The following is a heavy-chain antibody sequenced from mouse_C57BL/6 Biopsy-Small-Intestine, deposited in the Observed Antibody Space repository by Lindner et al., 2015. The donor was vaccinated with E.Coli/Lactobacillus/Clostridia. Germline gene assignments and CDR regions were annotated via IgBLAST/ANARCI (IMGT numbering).Heavy chain of an antibody. V-gene: IGHV1-81*01. CDR3: ASRCNTAGCYTIGGNYYYAMDV. D-gene: IGHD2-1*01. Sequence: SVKVSCKASGGTFRSYAISWVRQAPGQGLEWMGGIIPVFDTADYAQKFQRRVSITADESTSTAYLELSGLRSEDTAVYYCASRCNTAGCYTIGGNYYYAMDVWGQGTTVTVSS. CDR1: GGTFRSYA. J-gene: IGHJ1*01. CDR2: IIPVFDTA.